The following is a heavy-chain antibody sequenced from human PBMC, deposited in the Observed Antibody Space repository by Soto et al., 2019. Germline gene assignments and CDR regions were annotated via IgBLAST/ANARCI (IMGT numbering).Heavy chain of an antibody. V-gene: IGHV1-18*01. CDR1: GNPFTRYV. Sequence: QVHLVQSGAEVKKPGAQVRVPGRGSGNPFTRYVITWVRQAPGQGFEGMGWIRAHMGNTDYAQRLQGRVTVTRDTSTSTAYMALRSLRSDDTAVYYCARGRYGDYWGQGALVTVSS. D-gene: IGHD1-1*01. CDR2: IRAHMGNT. CDR3: ARGRYGDY. J-gene: IGHJ4*02.